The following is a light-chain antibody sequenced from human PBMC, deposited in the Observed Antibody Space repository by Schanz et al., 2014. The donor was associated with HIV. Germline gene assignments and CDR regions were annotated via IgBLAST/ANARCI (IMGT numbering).Light chain of an antibody. V-gene: IGLV2-8*01. CDR3: ATWDGCLDGWV. Sequence: SALTQPPSASGSPGQSVTISCTGTSSDVGGYNYVSWYQQHPGKAPKIMIYEVTKRASGVPDRFSGSKSGNTASLTVSGLQAEDEADFFCATWDGCLDGWVFGGGTKLTVL. J-gene: IGLJ3*02. CDR2: EVT. CDR1: SSDVGGYNY.